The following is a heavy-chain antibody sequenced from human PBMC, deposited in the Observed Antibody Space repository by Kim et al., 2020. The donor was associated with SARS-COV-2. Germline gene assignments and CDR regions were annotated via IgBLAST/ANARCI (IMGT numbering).Heavy chain of an antibody. CDR3: AKDTWGYSSN. J-gene: IGHJ4*02. Sequence: GGSLRLSCAASGFTFDDYTMHWVRQAPGKGLEWVSLISWDGGSTYYADSVKGRFTISRDNSKNSLYLQMNSLRTEDTALYYCAKDTWGYSSNWGQGTLVTVSS. CDR1: GFTFDDYT. D-gene: IGHD5-18*01. V-gene: IGHV3-43*01. CDR2: ISWDGGST.